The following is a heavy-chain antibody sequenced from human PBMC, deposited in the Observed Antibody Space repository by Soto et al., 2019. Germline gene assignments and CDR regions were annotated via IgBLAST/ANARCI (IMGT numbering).Heavy chain of an antibody. J-gene: IGHJ6*03. CDR2: ISSNGGSI. CDR3: ARLLQGRRAGNYFIDV. D-gene: IGHD3-10*01. CDR1: GFTFSSYS. V-gene: IGHV3-21*01. Sequence: EVQLAESGGGLVKPGGSLRLSCAASGFTFSSYSINWVRQAPGKGLEWVSSISSNGGSIYYADSVKGRFTISRDNAKNSLYLQMDSLKAEDTAVCYCARLLQGRRAGNYFIDVWGKGTAVTVSS.